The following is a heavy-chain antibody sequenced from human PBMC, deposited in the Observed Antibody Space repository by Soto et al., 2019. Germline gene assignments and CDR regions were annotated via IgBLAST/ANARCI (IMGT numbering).Heavy chain of an antibody. Sequence: SETLSLTCTVSGGSISSYYWSWIRQPPGKGLEWIGYSYYSGSTNYNPSLKSRVTISVDTSKNQFSLKLSSVTAADTAVYYCARHETPHGDYDYWGQGTLVTVYS. CDR2: SYYSGST. CDR3: ARHETPHGDYDY. CDR1: GGSISSYY. J-gene: IGHJ4*02. V-gene: IGHV4-59*08. D-gene: IGHD4-17*01.